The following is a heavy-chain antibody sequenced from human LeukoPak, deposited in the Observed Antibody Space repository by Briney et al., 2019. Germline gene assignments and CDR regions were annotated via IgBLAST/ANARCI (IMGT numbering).Heavy chain of an antibody. Sequence: PGGSLRLSCAASAFTFKSYWMSWVRQAPGRGLEWVANIKLDGSEQYYVDSVKGRFTISRDNAKNSLYLQMNSLRAEDTAVYYCARGRYYFDYWGQGTLVTVSS. CDR1: AFTFKSYW. J-gene: IGHJ4*02. CDR2: IKLDGSEQ. V-gene: IGHV3-7*04. CDR3: ARGRYYFDY. D-gene: IGHD1-14*01.